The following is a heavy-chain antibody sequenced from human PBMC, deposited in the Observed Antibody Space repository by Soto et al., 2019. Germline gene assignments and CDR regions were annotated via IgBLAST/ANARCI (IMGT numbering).Heavy chain of an antibody. Sequence: GGSLRLSCISSGFTFSTYAMSWVRQAPGKGLEWVSVISGSGANTYYADSVKGRFTISRDNSKNTLYLQMNSLRAEDTAVYYCAEGTKSGGNCYSATDGWGQGTLVTVSS. D-gene: IGHD2-15*01. CDR2: ISGSGANT. CDR3: AEGTKSGGNCYSATDG. J-gene: IGHJ4*02. V-gene: IGHV3-23*01. CDR1: GFTFSTYA.